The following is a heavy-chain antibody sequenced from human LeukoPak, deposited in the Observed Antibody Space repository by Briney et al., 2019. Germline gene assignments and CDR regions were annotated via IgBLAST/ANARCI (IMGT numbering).Heavy chain of an antibody. J-gene: IGHJ6*02. V-gene: IGHV4-34*01. CDR3: ARGIRGGGMNASGYYRYHYNGLDV. CDR1: GGSLSGYY. CDR2: VIHSQSI. Sequence: PSETLSLTCAVSGGSLSGYYWSWIRQSPGKGLEWIGEVIHSQSINLNPSLMSRLAISVDTSKNQFSLRLSSVTAADTAVCFCARGIRGGGMNASGYYRYHYNGLDVWGQGTTVTVSS. D-gene: IGHD5-12*01.